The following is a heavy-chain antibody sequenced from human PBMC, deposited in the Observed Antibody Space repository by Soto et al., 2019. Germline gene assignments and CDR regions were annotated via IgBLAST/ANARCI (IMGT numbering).Heavy chain of an antibody. CDR3: ASGSQRWLQLWYFDL. CDR1: GGTFSSYT. D-gene: IGHD5-12*01. J-gene: IGHJ2*01. V-gene: IGHV1-69*12. Sequence: QVQLVQSGAEVKKPGSSVTVSFKASGGTFSSYTISWVRQAPGQGLEWMGGIIPIFGTANDAQKFQGRVTMTADASTSTADMELSGLRSEATAVYYCASGSQRWLQLWYFDLWGRGTLVTVSS. CDR2: IIPIFGTA.